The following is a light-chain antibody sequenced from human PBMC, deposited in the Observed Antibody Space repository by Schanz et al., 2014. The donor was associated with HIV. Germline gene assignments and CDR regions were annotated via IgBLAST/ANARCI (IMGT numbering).Light chain of an antibody. V-gene: IGLV1-40*01. J-gene: IGLJ1*01. Sequence: QFVLRQPPSVSGAPGQRVTIPCSGSSSNVGAGFDVHWYQQALGKAPTLLIYTNDNRPSGVPDRYSGSKSGTSASLAITGLQAEDEADYYCQSYDSSLNSYVFGSGTKLTVI. CDR1: SSNVGAGFD. CDR2: TND. CDR3: QSYDSSLNSYV.